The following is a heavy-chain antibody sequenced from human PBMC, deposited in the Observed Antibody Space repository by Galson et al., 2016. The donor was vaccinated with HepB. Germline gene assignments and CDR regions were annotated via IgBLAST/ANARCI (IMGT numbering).Heavy chain of an antibody. Sequence: SLRLSCAASGFTVTSNYMNWVRQAPGKGLEWVSVIYRSGGTSYADSVKGRFTISRDNSKNTLYLQMNSLRVEDTAVYFCARDWTGIIGTRFFDSWGQGTLVTVSS. CDR1: GFTVTSNY. CDR2: IYRSGGT. CDR3: ARDWTGIIGTRFFDS. J-gene: IGHJ4*02. D-gene: IGHD1-1*01. V-gene: IGHV3-66*03.